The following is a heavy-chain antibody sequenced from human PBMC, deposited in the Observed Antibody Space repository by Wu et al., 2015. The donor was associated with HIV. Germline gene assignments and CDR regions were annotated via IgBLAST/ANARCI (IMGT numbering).Heavy chain of an antibody. J-gene: IGHJ1*01. V-gene: IGHV1-2*02. D-gene: IGHD1-26*01. Sequence: VQSGAEVRIPGASVKVSCKASGYTFTGYYIHWVRQAPGQGLEWMGWINPNSGGTNFAQKFQVRVTMTRDTSIATAYMELNRLKSDDTAVYFCARGGLEPTTEFQHWGQGTLIIVSS. CDR1: GYTFTGYY. CDR2: INPNSGGT. CDR3: ARGGLEPTTEFQH.